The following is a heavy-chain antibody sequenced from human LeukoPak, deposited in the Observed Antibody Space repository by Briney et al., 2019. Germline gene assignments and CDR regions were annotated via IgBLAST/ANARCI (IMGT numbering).Heavy chain of an antibody. CDR3: ARGGHYDFWSGYLFDY. V-gene: IGHV1-69*01. J-gene: IGHJ4*02. CDR2: IIPIFGTA. CDR1: GGTFSSYA. D-gene: IGHD3-3*01. Sequence: SVKVSCKASGGTFSSYAISWVRQAPGQGLEWMGGIIPIFGTANYAQKFQGRVTITADESTSTAYMELSSLRSEDTAVYYCARGGHYDFWSGYLFDYWGQGTLVTVSS.